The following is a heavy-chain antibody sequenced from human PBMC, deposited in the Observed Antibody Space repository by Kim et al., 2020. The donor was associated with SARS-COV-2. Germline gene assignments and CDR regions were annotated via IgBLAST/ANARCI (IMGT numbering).Heavy chain of an antibody. D-gene: IGHD2-15*01. CDR3: AEDRGYCSGSTCSTIDH. CDR1: GFTFNIYG. Sequence: GGSLRLSCVASGFTFNIYGMHWVRQAPGKGLEWVTVISDDGNNEYYADSVKGRFTVSRDNSKNTLYMQMHSLRVEDTAVYYCAEDRGYCSGSTCSTIDHWGQGTLVTVSS. J-gene: IGHJ4*02. CDR2: ISDDGNNE. V-gene: IGHV3-30*18.